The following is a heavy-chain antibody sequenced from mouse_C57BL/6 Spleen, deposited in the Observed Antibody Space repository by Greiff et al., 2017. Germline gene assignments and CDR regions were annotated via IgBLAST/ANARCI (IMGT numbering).Heavy chain of an antibody. CDR3: ACYDGYYDFDY. CDR1: GYTFTSYG. V-gene: IGHV1-81*01. CDR2: IYPRSGNT. Sequence: QVQLQQSGAELARPGASVKLSCKASGYTFTSYGISWVKQRTGQGLEWIGEIYPRSGNTYYNEKFKGKATLTADKSSSTAYLELRSLTSEDSAVYFCACYDGYYDFDYWGQGTTLTVSS. D-gene: IGHD2-3*01. J-gene: IGHJ2*01.